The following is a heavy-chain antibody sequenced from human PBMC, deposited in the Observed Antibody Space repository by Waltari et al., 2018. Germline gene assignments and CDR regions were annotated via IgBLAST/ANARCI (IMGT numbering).Heavy chain of an antibody. D-gene: IGHD1-26*01. CDR2: INPNSGGT. V-gene: IGHV1-2*02. J-gene: IGHJ4*02. CDR3: ARDDGGATLFDY. CDR1: GYTFTGYY. Sequence: QVQLVQSGAEVKKPGASVKVSCKASGYTFTGYYMHWVRQAPGQGLEWMGGINPNSGGTNYAQKFQGRVTMTRDTSISAAYMGLSRLRSDDTAVYYCARDDGGATLFDYWGQGTLVTVSS.